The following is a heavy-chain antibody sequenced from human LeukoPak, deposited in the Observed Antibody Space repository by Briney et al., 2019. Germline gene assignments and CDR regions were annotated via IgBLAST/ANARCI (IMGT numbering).Heavy chain of an antibody. CDR1: VFTFSSYA. CDR3: ARDLSYGDSGSDY. CDR2: ISYDGSNK. J-gene: IGHJ4*02. Sequence: PGGSLRLSCAASVFTFSSYAMHWVREAPGKGLEWVAVISYDGSNKYYADSVKGRFTISRDNSKNTLYLQMNSLRAEDTAVYYCARDLSYGDSGSDYWGQGTLVTVSS. V-gene: IGHV3-30-3*01. D-gene: IGHD4-17*01.